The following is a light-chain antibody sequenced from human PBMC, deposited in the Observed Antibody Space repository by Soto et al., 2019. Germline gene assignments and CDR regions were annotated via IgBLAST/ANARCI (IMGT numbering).Light chain of an antibody. J-gene: IGKJ5*01. Sequence: DIQMTQSPSTLSASVGDRVTITCRASQTISDFLAWYQHKPGEAPKLLIAEASRLESGVPSRFSGSGSGTEFTLTISSLQPDDFATYYCQQYNSYLITFGQGTRLEIK. CDR1: QTISDF. CDR3: QQYNSYLIT. V-gene: IGKV1-5*01. CDR2: EAS.